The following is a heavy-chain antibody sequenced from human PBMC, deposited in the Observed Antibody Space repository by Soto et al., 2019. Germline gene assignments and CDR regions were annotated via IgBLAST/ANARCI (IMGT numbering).Heavy chain of an antibody. Sequence: GGSLRLSCAASGFTFSSYGMHWVRQAPGKGLEWVAVIWYDGSNKYYADSVKGRFTISRDNSKNTLYLQMNSLRAEDTAVYYCARVPHYGDYEGLEYYFDYWGQGTLVTVSS. D-gene: IGHD4-17*01. CDR1: GFTFSSYG. CDR2: IWYDGSNK. V-gene: IGHV3-33*01. J-gene: IGHJ4*02. CDR3: ARVPHYGDYEGLEYYFDY.